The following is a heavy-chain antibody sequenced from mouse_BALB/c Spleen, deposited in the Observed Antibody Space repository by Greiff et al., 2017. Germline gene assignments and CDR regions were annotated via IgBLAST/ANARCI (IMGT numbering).Heavy chain of an antibody. CDR3: ARDQGYYGSSGFAY. Sequence: EVQGVESGGGLVKPGGSLKLSCAASGFTFSDYYMYWVRQTPEKRLEWVATISDGGSYTYYPDSVKGRFTISRDNAKNNLYLQMSSLKSEDTAMYYCARDQGYYGSSGFAYWGQGTLVTVSA. CDR2: ISDGGSYT. D-gene: IGHD1-1*01. J-gene: IGHJ3*01. CDR1: GFTFSDYY. V-gene: IGHV5-4*02.